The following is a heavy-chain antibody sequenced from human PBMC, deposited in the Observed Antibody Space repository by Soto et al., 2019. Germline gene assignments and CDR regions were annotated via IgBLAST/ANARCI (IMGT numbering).Heavy chain of an antibody. Sequence: QVQLQESGPGLVKPSQTLSLTCTVSGASISGGDHYWSWVRQPPGKGLEWIGHLSYTGNSYHPYYNPSLQSRPTMSLDTSMNQFSLNMTSVTAADTAVYFCARSGRSLLDYWGQGALVSVSS. CDR1: GASISGGDHY. CDR2: LSYTGNSYHP. CDR3: ARSGRSLLDY. J-gene: IGHJ4*02. V-gene: IGHV4-30-4*01. D-gene: IGHD1-26*01.